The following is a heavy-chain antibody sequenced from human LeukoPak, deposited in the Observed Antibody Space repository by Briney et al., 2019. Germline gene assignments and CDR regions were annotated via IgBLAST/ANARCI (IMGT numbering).Heavy chain of an antibody. CDR1: GGSISSSSYY. CDR3: ARVGGNNWYFDL. D-gene: IGHD4-23*01. Sequence: SETLSLTCTVSGGSISSSSYYWGWIRQPPGKGLEWIGSIYYSGSTYYNPSLKSRVTISVDTSKNQFSLKLSSVTAADTAVYYCARVGGNNWYFDLWGRGTLVTVSS. J-gene: IGHJ2*01. CDR2: IYYSGST. V-gene: IGHV4-39*07.